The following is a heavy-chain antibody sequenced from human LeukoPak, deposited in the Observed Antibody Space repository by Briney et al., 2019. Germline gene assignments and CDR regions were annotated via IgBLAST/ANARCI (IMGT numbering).Heavy chain of an antibody. CDR3: ALSRSDDAFDI. D-gene: IGHD3-3*02. Sequence: PSETLSLTCTVSGASVSSGGYYWSWLRQPPGKGLEWIGSIYYSGSTYYNPSLKSRVTISVDTSKNQFSLKLSSVTAADTAVYYCALSRSDDAFDIWGQGTMVTVSS. V-gene: IGHV4-39*01. CDR1: GASVSSGGYY. J-gene: IGHJ3*02. CDR2: IYYSGST.